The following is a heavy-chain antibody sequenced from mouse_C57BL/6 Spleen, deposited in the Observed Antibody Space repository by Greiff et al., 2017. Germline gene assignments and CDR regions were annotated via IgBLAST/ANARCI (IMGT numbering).Heavy chain of an antibody. D-gene: IGHD2-3*01. CDR2: ISDGGSYT. CDR3: ARDGGYCPYYFDY. J-gene: IGHJ2*01. Sequence: DVQLQEPGGGLVKPGGSLKLSCAASGFTFSSYAMSWVRQTPEKRLEWVETISDGGSYTYYPDNVKGRFTISRANAKNTLYLQMSHLKSEYTAMYYGARDGGYCPYYFDYWGHGTTLTVSS. CDR1: GFTFSSYA. V-gene: IGHV5-4*01.